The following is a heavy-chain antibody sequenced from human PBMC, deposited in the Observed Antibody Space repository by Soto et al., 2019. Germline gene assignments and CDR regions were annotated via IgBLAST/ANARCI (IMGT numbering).Heavy chain of an antibody. CDR2: ITTSSSFR. CDR1: GFPFSTYS. Sequence: GGSLRLSCVASGFPFSTYSMNWVRQAPGKGLEWVSDITTSSSFRFYADSVKGRFTISRDDAKNSLYLQMNSLRAEDTGVYYCARDLGVALATLTLDYWGQGTLVTVSS. V-gene: IGHV3-21*01. D-gene: IGHD2-15*01. J-gene: IGHJ4*02. CDR3: ARDLGVALATLTLDY.